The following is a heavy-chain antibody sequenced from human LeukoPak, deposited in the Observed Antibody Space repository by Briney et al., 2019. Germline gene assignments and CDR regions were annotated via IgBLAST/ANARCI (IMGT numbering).Heavy chain of an antibody. D-gene: IGHD3-9*01. Sequence: GGSLRLSCAASGFTFSSHGMSWVRQAPGKGLEWVSAISGSGGSTYYADSVKGRFTISRDNSKNTLYLQMNSLRAEDTAVYYCAKDEDVLRYFDWLSHFDYWGQGTLVTVSS. J-gene: IGHJ4*02. CDR1: GFTFSSHG. CDR2: ISGSGGST. CDR3: AKDEDVLRYFDWLSHFDY. V-gene: IGHV3-23*01.